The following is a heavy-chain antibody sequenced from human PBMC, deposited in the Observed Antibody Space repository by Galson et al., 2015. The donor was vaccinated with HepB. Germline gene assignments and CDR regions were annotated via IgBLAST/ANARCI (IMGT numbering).Heavy chain of an antibody. CDR3: AKVIRVYSYNYVWDY. V-gene: IGHV3-43*01. Sequence: SLRLSCAASGFTFDDYTMHWVRQAPGKGLEWVSLISWDGGNTYYADSVKGRFTTSRDNSKNSLSLQMNSLRIEDTALYYCAKVIRVYSYNYVWDYWGQGTLVTVSS. D-gene: IGHD5-24*01. CDR2: ISWDGGNT. J-gene: IGHJ4*02. CDR1: GFTFDDYT.